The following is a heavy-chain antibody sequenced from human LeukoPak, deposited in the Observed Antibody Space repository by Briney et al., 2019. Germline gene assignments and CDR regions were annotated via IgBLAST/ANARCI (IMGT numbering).Heavy chain of an antibody. CDR1: GDSVSSNSAA. V-gene: IGHV6-1*01. D-gene: IGHD3-10*01. Sequence: SQTLSLTCAISGDSVSSNSAAWNWIRQSPSRGLEWLGRTYYRSKWYNDYAVSVKSRITINPDTSKNQFSLQLNSVTPEDTAVYYCARGNYYGSMRRLYYFDYWGQGTLVTVSS. J-gene: IGHJ4*02. CDR3: ARGNYYGSMRRLYYFDY. CDR2: TYYRSKWYN.